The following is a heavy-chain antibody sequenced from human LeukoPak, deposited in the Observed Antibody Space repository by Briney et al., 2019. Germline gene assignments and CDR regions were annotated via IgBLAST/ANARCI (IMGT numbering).Heavy chain of an antibody. Sequence: PGGSLRLSCAASGFTFDDYAMIWVRQRPGRGLEWVSSINWSSTSADYADSVKARFTISRHNAKNSLYLQMNSLRGEDTAFYHCARGLADCSSSSCLPYGVDVWGQGTTVTVSS. J-gene: IGHJ6*02. CDR1: GFTFDDYA. CDR2: INWSSTSA. CDR3: ARGLADCSSSSCLPYGVDV. D-gene: IGHD2-2*01. V-gene: IGHV3-20*01.